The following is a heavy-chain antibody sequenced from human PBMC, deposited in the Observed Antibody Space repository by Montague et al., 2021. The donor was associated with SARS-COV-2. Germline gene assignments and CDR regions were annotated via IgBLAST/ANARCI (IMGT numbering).Heavy chain of an antibody. CDR3: ARDGGHWAFDV. CDR1: GGSISSYN. D-gene: IGHD3-16*01. Sequence: SETLSLTCTVSGGSISSYNWSWIWQPPGKGLGWIGNVYYTGNTHYNPSLNSRVTVSVDRSKNQYSLTLSSVTGADTAVYYCARDGGHWAFDVWGQGTMVTVS. J-gene: IGHJ3*01. CDR2: VYYTGNT. V-gene: IGHV4-59*01.